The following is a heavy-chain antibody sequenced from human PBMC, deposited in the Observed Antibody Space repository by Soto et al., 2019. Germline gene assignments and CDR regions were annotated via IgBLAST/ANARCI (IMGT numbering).Heavy chain of an antibody. J-gene: IGHJ4*02. CDR3: ATGRMPTVRVGFDY. CDR1: GVTVSTNG. CDR2: ISGGGNT. D-gene: IGHD1-1*01. Sequence: EVQLLESGGGLEQPGGSLRLSCAASGVTVSTNGMTWVRQAPGKGLEWVSTISGGGNTYYADSVKGRFSISRDNSKNKLFLQMSSLRVEDTAIYYCATGRMPTVRVGFDYWGQGTLVTVSS. V-gene: IGHV3-23*01.